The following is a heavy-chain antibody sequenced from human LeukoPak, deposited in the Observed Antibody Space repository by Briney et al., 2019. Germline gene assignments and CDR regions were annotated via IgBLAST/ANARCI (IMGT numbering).Heavy chain of an antibody. CDR3: ARDSGYCSGGSCYYYYGMDV. D-gene: IGHD2-15*01. CDR1: GGSISSYY. V-gene: IGHV4-59*01. Sequence: SETLSLTCTVPGGSISSYYWSWIRQPPGKGLEWIGYIYYSGSTNYNPSLKSRVTISVDTSKNQFSLKLSSVTAADTAVYYCARDSGYCSGGSCYYYYGMDVWGQGTTVTVSS. J-gene: IGHJ6*02. CDR2: IYYSGST.